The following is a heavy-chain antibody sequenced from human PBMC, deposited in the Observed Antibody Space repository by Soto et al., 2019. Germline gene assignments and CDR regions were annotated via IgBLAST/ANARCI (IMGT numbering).Heavy chain of an antibody. V-gene: IGHV3-21*01. D-gene: IGHD1-26*01. CDR1: GFTFSSYS. Sequence: GGSLRLSCAASGFTFSSYSMNWVRQAPGKGLEWVSSISSSSSYIYYADSVKGRFTISRDNAKNSLYLQMNSLRAEDAAVYYCATSGWGVGATLLDGMDVWGRGTTVTVSS. J-gene: IGHJ6*02. CDR2: ISSSSSYI. CDR3: ATSGWGVGATLLDGMDV.